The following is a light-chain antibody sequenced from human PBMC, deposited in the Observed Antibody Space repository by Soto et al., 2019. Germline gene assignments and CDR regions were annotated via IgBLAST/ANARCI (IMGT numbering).Light chain of an antibody. Sequence: EIVMTQSPATLSVSPGERATLSCRASQSVSSNLAWYQQKPGQAPQHLIYGASARATGLPARFSGSGSGTEFTLTISSLQSEDFAVYYCQQYNNWPVGTFGQGTKVDIK. CDR3: QQYNNWPVGT. V-gene: IGKV3-15*01. J-gene: IGKJ1*01. CDR1: QSVSSN. CDR2: GAS.